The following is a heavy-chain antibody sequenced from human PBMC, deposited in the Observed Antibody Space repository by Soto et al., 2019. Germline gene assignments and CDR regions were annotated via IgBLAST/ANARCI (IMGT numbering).Heavy chain of an antibody. CDR1: GGSISSSSYY. CDR3: ARSRVVNHDFWRDYYYYMDV. J-gene: IGHJ6*03. D-gene: IGHD3-3*01. Sequence: SETLSLTCTVSGGSISSSSYYWGWIRQPPGKGLEWIGSIYYSGSTYYNPSLKSRVTISVDTSKNQFSLKLSSVTAADTAVYYCARSRVVNHDFWRDYYYYMDVWGKGTTVTVSS. V-gene: IGHV4-39*01. CDR2: IYYSGST.